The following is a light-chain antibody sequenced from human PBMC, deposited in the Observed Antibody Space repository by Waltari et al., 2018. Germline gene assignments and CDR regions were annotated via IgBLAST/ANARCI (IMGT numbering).Light chain of an antibody. Sequence: SYELTQPPSVSVSPGQTARITCPGDELPMQNPYVYPKKPSQAPGLVIYKDKERPSGIPERFSGSSSGTTVSLTISGVLAEDEADYYCQSLDRSGTVIFGGGTTLTVL. CDR1: ELPMQN. J-gene: IGLJ2*01. CDR2: KDK. CDR3: QSLDRSGTVI. V-gene: IGLV3-25*03.